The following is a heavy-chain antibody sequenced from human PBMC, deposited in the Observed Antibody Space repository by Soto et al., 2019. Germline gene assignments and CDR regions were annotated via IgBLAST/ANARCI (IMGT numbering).Heavy chain of an antibody. CDR3: TAEENYYDSSGYVDY. Sequence: EVQLVESGGGLVKPGGSLRLSCAASGFTFSNAWMSWVRQAPGKGLEWVGRIKSKTDGGTTDYAAPVKGRFTISRDDSKNTLYRQMNSLKTEDTAVYYCTAEENYYDSSGYVDYWGQGTLVTVSS. CDR1: GFTFSNAW. V-gene: IGHV3-15*01. CDR2: IKSKTDGGTT. D-gene: IGHD3-22*01. J-gene: IGHJ4*02.